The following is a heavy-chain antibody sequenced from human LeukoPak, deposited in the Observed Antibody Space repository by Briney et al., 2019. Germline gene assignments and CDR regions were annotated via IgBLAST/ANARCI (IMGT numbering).Heavy chain of an antibody. CDR1: GFTVSSNY. CDR3: ARDFSYGSGFDY. Sequence: GGSLRLSCAASGFTVSSNYMSWVRQAPGKGLEWVSVIYSGGSTYYADSVKGRFTISRDNSKNTLYLQMNSLRAEDTAVYYCARDFSYGSGFDYWGQGTLVTVSS. V-gene: IGHV3-53*01. J-gene: IGHJ4*02. CDR2: IYSGGST. D-gene: IGHD5-18*01.